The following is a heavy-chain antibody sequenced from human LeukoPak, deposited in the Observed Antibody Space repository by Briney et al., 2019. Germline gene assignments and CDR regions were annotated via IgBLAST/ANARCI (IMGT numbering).Heavy chain of an antibody. Sequence: GASVKVSCKASGYTFTTNDINWARQGTGQGLEWLAWMNPNSGNTGYAQKFQGRVTMTRNTSISTAYMELSSLRSEDTAVYYCARVAGNCGGDCYRLVYWGQGTLVTVAS. CDR3: ARVAGNCGGDCYRLVY. CDR2: MNPNSGNT. V-gene: IGHV1-8*01. CDR1: GYTFTTND. D-gene: IGHD2-21*01. J-gene: IGHJ4*02.